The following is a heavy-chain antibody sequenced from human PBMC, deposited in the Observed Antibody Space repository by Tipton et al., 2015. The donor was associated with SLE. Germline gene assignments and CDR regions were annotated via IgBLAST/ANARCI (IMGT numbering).Heavy chain of an antibody. CDR2: IHYSGST. V-gene: IGHV4-39*01. D-gene: IGHD3-22*01. Sequence: TLSLTCTVSGGSISDTYFWGWIRQPPGRGLEWIGSIHYSGSTYYSTSLKSRVTISVDTSKNQFSLKLGPVTAADTAVYYCATAYYDSSGYLDYWGQGTLVTVSS. CDR1: GGSISDTYF. J-gene: IGHJ4*02. CDR3: ATAYYDSSGYLDY.